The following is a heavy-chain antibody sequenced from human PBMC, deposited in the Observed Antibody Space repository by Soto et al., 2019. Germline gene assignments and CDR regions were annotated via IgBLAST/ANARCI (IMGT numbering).Heavy chain of an antibody. CDR2: IIPILGIA. CDR3: AREDGDYGKFYYYYYMDV. V-gene: IGHV1-69*04. Sequence: SVKPTCKASGGTLSSYTISWVRQSPGQGLEWMGRIIPILGIANYAQKFQGRVTITADKSTSTAYMELSSLRSEDTAVYYCAREDGDYGKFYYYYYMDVWGKGTTVTVSS. D-gene: IGHD4-17*01. J-gene: IGHJ6*03. CDR1: GGTLSSYT.